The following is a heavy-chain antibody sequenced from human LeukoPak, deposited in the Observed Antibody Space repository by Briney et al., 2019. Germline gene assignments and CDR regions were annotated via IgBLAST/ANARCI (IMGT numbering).Heavy chain of an antibody. CDR2: IYYSGST. D-gene: IGHD3-9*01. CDR1: GGSINSSSYY. Sequence: PSETLSLTCTVSGGSINSSSYYWGWIRQPPGKGLEWIGSIYYSGSTYYNPSLKSRVTISVDTSKNQFSLKLSSVTAADTAVYYCARQPYYDILTGYEPFDYWGQGTLVTVSS. J-gene: IGHJ4*02. CDR3: ARQPYYDILTGYEPFDY. V-gene: IGHV4-39*01.